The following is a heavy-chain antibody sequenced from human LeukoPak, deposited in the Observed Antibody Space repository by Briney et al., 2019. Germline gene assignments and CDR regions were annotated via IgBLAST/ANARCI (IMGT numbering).Heavy chain of an antibody. CDR1: GFTVSTNY. CDR3: ARGSSLAAAARGFDY. CDR2: IYSGGGA. Sequence: GGSLRLSCAASGFTVSTNYMGWVRQAPGKGLDWVSVIYSGGGAYYADSVKDRFTIFRDTSKNTLYLQMNSLRPEDTAVYYCARGSSLAAAARGFDYCGQGTLVTVSS. J-gene: IGHJ4*02. V-gene: IGHV3-66*02. D-gene: IGHD6-25*01.